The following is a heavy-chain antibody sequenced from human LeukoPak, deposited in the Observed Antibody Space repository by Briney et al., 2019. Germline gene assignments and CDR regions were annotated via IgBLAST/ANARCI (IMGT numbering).Heavy chain of an antibody. CDR2: ITSSSSYI. CDR3: ARDMSSGWYSNFDY. V-gene: IGHV3-21*01. D-gene: IGHD6-19*01. Sequence: GGSLRLSCAASGFTFSSYNMNWVRQAPGKGLEWVSSITSSSSYIYYADSVKGRFTISRDNAKNSLYLQMNSLRVEDTAVYYCARDMSSGWYSNFDYWGQGTLVTVSS. CDR1: GFTFSSYN. J-gene: IGHJ4*02.